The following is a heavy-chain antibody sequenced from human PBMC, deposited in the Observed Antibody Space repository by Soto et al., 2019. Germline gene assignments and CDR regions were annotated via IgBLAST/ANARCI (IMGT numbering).Heavy chain of an antibody. CDR1: GFTFSDYY. J-gene: IGHJ4*02. V-gene: IGHV3-11*06. CDR2: SSNSGTFS. Sequence: XGSLRLSCEGSGFTFSDYYISWIRQAPGKGLEWISYSSNSGTFSRYADSVKGRFSISRDNTKNLLYLQMNSLRAEDTAVYYCARSGDNYNRLDYWGQGTPVTVSS. CDR3: ARSGDNYNRLDY. D-gene: IGHD1-1*01.